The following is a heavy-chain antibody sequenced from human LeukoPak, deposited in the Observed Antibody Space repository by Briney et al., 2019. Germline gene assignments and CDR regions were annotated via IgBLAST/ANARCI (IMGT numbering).Heavy chain of an antibody. D-gene: IGHD6-13*01. CDR1: GFSFSNFG. CDR2: IWHDGSNS. CDR3: VRGEYSSSWHSEYFQY. Sequence: GGSLRLSSAASGFSFSNFGMHWVRQAPGKGLEWVAIIWHDGSNSYYADSVKGRFTISRDNSKNTLSLQMNSLRVEDTAVYYCVRGEYSSSWHSEYFQYWGQGTLVTVSS. J-gene: IGHJ1*01. V-gene: IGHV3-33*01.